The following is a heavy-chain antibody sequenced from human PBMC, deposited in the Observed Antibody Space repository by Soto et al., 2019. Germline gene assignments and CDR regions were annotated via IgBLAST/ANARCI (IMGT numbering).Heavy chain of an antibody. CDR3: AREADYYGSGSFDY. D-gene: IGHD3-10*01. J-gene: IGHJ4*02. CDR1: GGSISSYY. Sequence: QVQLQESGPGLVKPSETLSLTCTVSGGSISSYYWSWIRQPPGKGLEWIGYIYYSGSTNYNPSLMSRVIISVDTSKNQFSLKLSSVTAADTAVYYCAREADYYGSGSFDYWGQGTLVTVSS. V-gene: IGHV4-59*01. CDR2: IYYSGST.